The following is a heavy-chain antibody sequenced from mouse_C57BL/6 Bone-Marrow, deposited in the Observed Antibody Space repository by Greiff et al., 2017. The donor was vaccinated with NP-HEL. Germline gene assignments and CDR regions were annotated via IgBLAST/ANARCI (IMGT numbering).Heavy chain of an antibody. D-gene: IGHD1-1*01. CDR1: GFSLSTSGMG. V-gene: IGHV8-12*01. Sequence: QVTLKVSGPGILQSSQTLSLTCSFSGFSLSTSGMGVSWIRQPSGKGLEWLAHIYWDDDKRYNPSLKSRLTISKDTSRNQVFLKITSVDTADTATYYCARKGLLRKRLGWYFDVWGTGTTVTVSS. CDR2: IYWDDDK. J-gene: IGHJ1*03. CDR3: ARKGLLRKRLGWYFDV.